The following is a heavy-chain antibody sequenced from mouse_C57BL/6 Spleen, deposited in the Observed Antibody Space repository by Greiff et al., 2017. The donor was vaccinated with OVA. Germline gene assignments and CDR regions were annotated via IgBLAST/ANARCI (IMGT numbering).Heavy chain of an antibody. D-gene: IGHD1-1*01. CDR3: ARSDYGSSPDY. V-gene: IGHV1-59*01. CDR2: IDPSDSYT. J-gene: IGHJ2*01. Sequence: QVQLQQSGAELVRPGTSVKLSCKASGYTFTSYWMHWVKQRPGQGLEWIGVIDPSDSYTNYNQKFKGKATLTVDTSSSTAYMQLSSLTSEDSAVYYCARSDYGSSPDYWGQGTTLTVSS. CDR1: GYTFTSYW.